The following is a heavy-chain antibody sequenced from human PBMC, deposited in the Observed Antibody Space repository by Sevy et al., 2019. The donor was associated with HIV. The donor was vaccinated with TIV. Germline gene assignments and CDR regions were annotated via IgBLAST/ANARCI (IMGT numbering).Heavy chain of an antibody. V-gene: IGHV3-33*01. CDR2: IWYDGSNK. CDR3: ARDQVVGATTGYGMDV. J-gene: IGHJ6*02. D-gene: IGHD1-26*01. Sequence: GGSLRLSCAASGFTFSSYGMHWVRQAPGKGLEWVAVIWYDGSNKYYADSVKGRFTISRDNSKNTLHLQMNSLRAEATAVYYCARDQVVGATTGYGMDVWGQGTTVTVSS. CDR1: GFTFSSYG.